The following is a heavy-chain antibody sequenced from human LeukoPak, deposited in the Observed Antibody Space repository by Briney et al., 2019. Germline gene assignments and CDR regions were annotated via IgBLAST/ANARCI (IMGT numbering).Heavy chain of an antibody. D-gene: IGHD1-14*01. CDR2: IYGGGSA. J-gene: IGHJ4*02. CDR3: ATGPKPNYFDY. Sequence: GGSLRLSCAASGFTVSSNSLSWVRQAPGKGLEWVSLIYGGGSAYYADSVKGRFTISRDNSKNTVYLQMNSLKAEDTAVYYCATGPKPNYFDYWGQGTLVTVSS. V-gene: IGHV3-53*01. CDR1: GFTVSSNS.